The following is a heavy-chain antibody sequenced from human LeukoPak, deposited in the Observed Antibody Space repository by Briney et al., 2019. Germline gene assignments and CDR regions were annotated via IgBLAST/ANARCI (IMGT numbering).Heavy chain of an antibody. Sequence: ASVKVSCKASGYTFTGYYMHWVRQAPGQGLERMGWINPNSGGTNYAQKFQGRVTMTRDTSISTAYMELSRLRSDDTAVCYCARTLWFDSSGYYPPAYWGQGTLVTVSS. CDR2: INPNSGGT. CDR3: ARTLWFDSSGYYPPAY. V-gene: IGHV1-2*02. D-gene: IGHD3-22*01. J-gene: IGHJ4*02. CDR1: GYTFTGYY.